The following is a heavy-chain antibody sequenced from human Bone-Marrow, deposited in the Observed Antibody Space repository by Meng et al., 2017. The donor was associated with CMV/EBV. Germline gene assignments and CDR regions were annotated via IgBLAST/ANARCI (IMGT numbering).Heavy chain of an antibody. D-gene: IGHD2-2*01. V-gene: IGHV3-21*01. CDR3: ARGGYCSSTSCPYYYYYYGMDV. CDR2: ISSSSSYI. CDR1: GFTFSSYS. J-gene: IGHJ6*02. Sequence: GGSLRLSCAASGFTFSSYSMNWVRQAPGKGLEWVSSISSSSSYIYYADSVKGRFTISRDNAKNSLYLQMNSLRAEDTAVYYCARGGYCSSTSCPYYYYYYGMDVCGQGTTVTASS.